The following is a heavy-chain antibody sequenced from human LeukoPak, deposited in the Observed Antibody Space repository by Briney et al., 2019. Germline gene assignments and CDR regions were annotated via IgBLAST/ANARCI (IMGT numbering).Heavy chain of an antibody. D-gene: IGHD6-13*01. CDR1: GFTFSSYA. Sequence: GGSLRLSCAASGFTFSSYAMHCVRQAPGKGLEWVAFIRYDGSNKYYADSVKGRFTISRDKSKNTLYLQMNRLRAEDTAVYYCAKDRRPSSYSSRWLDYWRQGTLVTVSS. J-gene: IGHJ4*02. CDR3: AKDRRPSSYSSRWLDY. V-gene: IGHV3-30*02. CDR2: IRYDGSNK.